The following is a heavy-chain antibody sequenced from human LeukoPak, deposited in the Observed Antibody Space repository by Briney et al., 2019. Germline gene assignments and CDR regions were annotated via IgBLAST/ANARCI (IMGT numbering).Heavy chain of an antibody. D-gene: IGHD2-8*01. V-gene: IGHV1-2*06. J-gene: IGHJ4*02. CDR1: GYTFTGYY. Sequence: ASVKVSCKASGYTFTGYYMHWVRQAPGQGLEWMGRINPNSGGTNYARKFQGRVTMTRDTSISTAYMELSRLRSDDTAVYYSARDHCTNGVCSTFDYWGQGTLVTVSS. CDR2: INPNSGGT. CDR3: ARDHCTNGVCSTFDY.